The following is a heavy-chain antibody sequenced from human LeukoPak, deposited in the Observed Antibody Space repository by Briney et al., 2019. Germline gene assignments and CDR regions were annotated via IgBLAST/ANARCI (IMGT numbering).Heavy chain of an antibody. Sequence: SETLSLTCTVSGGSISSYYWSWIRQPPGKGLEWIGYIYYSGSTNYNPSLKSRVTISVDTSKNQFSLKLSSVTAADTAVYYCARSFSAYYFDYWGQGTLVTV. CDR3: ARSFSAYYFDY. J-gene: IGHJ4*02. CDR1: GGSISSYY. V-gene: IGHV4-59*01. D-gene: IGHD1-26*01. CDR2: IYYSGST.